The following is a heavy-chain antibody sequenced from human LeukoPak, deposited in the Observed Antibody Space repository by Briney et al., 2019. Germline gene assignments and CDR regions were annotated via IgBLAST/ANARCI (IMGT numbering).Heavy chain of an antibody. V-gene: IGHV3-30-3*01. CDR3: ARERQDTILHSGAFDI. J-gene: IGHJ3*02. CDR2: IASDGSHT. Sequence: GGSLRLSCAASGFTFSTYFMHWVRQAPGKGLEWVADIASDGSHTFYVESVEGRFTISRDNSKNTLYLQMNSLRAEDTAVYFCARERQDTILHSGAFDIWGQGTMVTVSS. CDR1: GFTFSTYF. D-gene: IGHD2-21*01.